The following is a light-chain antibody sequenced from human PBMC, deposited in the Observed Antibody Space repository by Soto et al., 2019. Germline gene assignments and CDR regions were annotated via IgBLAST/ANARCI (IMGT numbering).Light chain of an antibody. V-gene: IGKV4-1*01. CDR3: QHYYSTPLT. CDR1: QSVLYSSNNKNY. J-gene: IGKJ4*01. CDR2: WAS. Sequence: DIVMTQSPDSLAVSLGERATINCKSSQSVLYSSNNKNYLAWYQQKPGQPPKLLIYWASTRESGVPDRSSGSGSGTDFTLTISSLQAEDVAVYYCQHYYSTPLTFGGGTKVEIK.